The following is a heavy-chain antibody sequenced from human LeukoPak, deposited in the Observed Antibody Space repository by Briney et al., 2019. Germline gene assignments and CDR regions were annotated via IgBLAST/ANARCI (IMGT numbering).Heavy chain of an antibody. V-gene: IGHV4-34*01. CDR1: GGSFSGYY. CDR3: ARSGHTWRRRYMDV. Sequence: PETLSLTCAVYGGSFSGYYWSWIRQPPGKGLEWIGEINHSGSTNYNPSLKSRVTISVDTSKNQFSLKLSSVTAADTAVYYCARSGHTWRRRYMDVWGKGTTVTISS. J-gene: IGHJ6*03. D-gene: IGHD1-1*01. CDR2: INHSGST.